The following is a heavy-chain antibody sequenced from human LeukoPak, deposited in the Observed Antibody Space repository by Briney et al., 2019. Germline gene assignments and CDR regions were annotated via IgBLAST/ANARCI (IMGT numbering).Heavy chain of an antibody. Sequence: PGGSLRLSCAASGFTFSSYAMSWVRQAPGKGLEWVSAISGSGGSTYYADSVKGRFTISRDNSKNTLYLQMNNLRAEDTAVYYCASSFSTYYYDSSGYAVDYWGQGTLVTVSS. CDR2: ISGSGGST. CDR3: ASSFSTYYYDSSGYAVDY. D-gene: IGHD3-22*01. V-gene: IGHV3-23*01. CDR1: GFTFSSYA. J-gene: IGHJ4*02.